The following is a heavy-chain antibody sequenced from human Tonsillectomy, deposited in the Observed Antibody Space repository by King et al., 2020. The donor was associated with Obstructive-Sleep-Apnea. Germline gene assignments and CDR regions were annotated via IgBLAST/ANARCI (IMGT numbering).Heavy chain of an antibody. CDR3: ARDRPRDDYGDLHEVY. D-gene: IGHD4-17*01. CDR2: IKQDGGEK. J-gene: IGHJ4*02. Sequence: VQLVESGGGLVQPGGSLRLSCTVSGFTFSNYWMTWVRQAPGKGREWVANIKQDGGEKYYVDSVKGRFTISRGNAKNLLYLQMNSLRAEDTAVYYCARDRPRDDYGDLHEVYWGQGTLVTVSS. V-gene: IGHV3-7*01. CDR1: GFTFSNYW.